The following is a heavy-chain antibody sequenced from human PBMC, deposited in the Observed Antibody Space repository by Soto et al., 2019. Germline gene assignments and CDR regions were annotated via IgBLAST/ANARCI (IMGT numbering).Heavy chain of an antibody. CDR3: ATRGFWSVPNYYGMDV. CDR1: GGTFSSYA. V-gene: IGHV1-69*01. J-gene: IGHJ6*02. Sequence: QVQLVQSGAEVKKPGSSVKVSCKASGGTFSSYAISWVRQAPGQGLEWMGGIIPIFGTANYAQKFQGRVTITADESTSTAYMELSRLRSEDTAVYYCATRGFWSVPNYYGMDVWGQGTTVTVSS. D-gene: IGHD3-3*01. CDR2: IIPIFGTA.